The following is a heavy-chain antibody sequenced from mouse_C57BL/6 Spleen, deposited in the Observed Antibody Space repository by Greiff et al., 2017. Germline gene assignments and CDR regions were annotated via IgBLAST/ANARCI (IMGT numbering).Heavy chain of an antibody. D-gene: IGHD1-1*01. V-gene: IGHV14-3*01. J-gene: IGHJ1*03. CDR2: IDPATGTT. CDR3: DDCDGSSRYFDV. CDR1: GFNIKNTY. Sequence: EVKLMESVAELVRPGASVKLSCTASGFNIKNTYMPWVKQRPEQGLEWIGRIDPATGTTNYAPKFPGKATITADTSSNTAYLQLSGLTSEDTAIYCCDDCDGSSRYFDVWGTGITVTVSS.